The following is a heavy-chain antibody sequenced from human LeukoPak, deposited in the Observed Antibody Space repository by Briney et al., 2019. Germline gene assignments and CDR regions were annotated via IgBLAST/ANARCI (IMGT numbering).Heavy chain of an antibody. Sequence: GASVTVSFTAYGYTFTIYGISWVRQAPGQGLEWMGWISTRDGRRHYAQNVQGRVTMTTDTSTSTVYMELTRLTSDDTAMYYCARDYYDIIGSDYDTFAIWGQGTMVTVSS. CDR3: ARDYYDIIGSDYDTFAI. J-gene: IGHJ3*02. D-gene: IGHD3-22*01. V-gene: IGHV1-18*01. CDR2: ISTRDGRR. CDR1: GYTFTIYG.